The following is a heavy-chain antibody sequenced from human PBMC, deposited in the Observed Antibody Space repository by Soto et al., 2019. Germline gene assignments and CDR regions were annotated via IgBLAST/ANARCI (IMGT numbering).Heavy chain of an antibody. V-gene: IGHV1-46*01. CDR1: GYTFTSYY. CDR3: ARDLAHGYYDILTALWTGGMDV. CDR2: INPSGGST. Sequence: ASVKVSCQASGYTFTSYYMHWVRQAPGQGLEWMGIINPSGGSTSYAQKFQGRVTMTRDTSTSTVYMELSSLRSEDTAVYYCARDLAHGYYDILTALWTGGMDVWGQGTTVTVSS. J-gene: IGHJ6*02. D-gene: IGHD3-9*01.